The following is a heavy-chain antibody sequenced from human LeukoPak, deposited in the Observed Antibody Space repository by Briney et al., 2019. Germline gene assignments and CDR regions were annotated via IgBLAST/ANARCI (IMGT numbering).Heavy chain of an antibody. V-gene: IGHV4-34*01. CDR1: GGSFSGYY. D-gene: IGHD3-10*01. CDR2: INHSGST. J-gene: IGHJ4*02. CDR3: ARGLRPMNGSGSLFDY. Sequence: SETLSLTCAVYGGSFSGYYWSWIRQPPGQGLEWIGEINHSGSTNYNPSLKSRVTISVDTSKNQFSLKLSSVTAADTAVYYCARGLRPMNGSGSLFDYWGQGTLVTVSS.